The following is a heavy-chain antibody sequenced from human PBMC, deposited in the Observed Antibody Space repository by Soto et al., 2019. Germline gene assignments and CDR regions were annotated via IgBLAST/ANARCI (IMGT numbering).Heavy chain of an antibody. CDR1: GFSFSSFA. V-gene: IGHV3-23*01. J-gene: IGHJ6*02. D-gene: IGHD2-8*01. CDR3: AKTRGAMIYAISVYGMDV. Sequence: EVQLLESGGGFIHPGGSLRLYCAASGFSFSSFAMNWVRQAPGKGLAWVSIISGSADSTFYADSVKGRFTISRDNSKSTLYLQSNSLRAEDTAVYYCAKTRGAMIYAISVYGMDVWGQGTTVTVSS. CDR2: ISGSADST.